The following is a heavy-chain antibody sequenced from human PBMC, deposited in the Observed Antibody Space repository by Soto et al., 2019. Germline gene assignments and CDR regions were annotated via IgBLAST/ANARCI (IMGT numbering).Heavy chain of an antibody. Sequence: TGGSLRLSCAASGFTFSSYGMHWVRQAPGKGLEWVAVIWYDGSNKYYADSVKGRFTISRDNSKNTLYLQMNSLRAEDTALYYCARGTYYDSPPDWFDPWGQGTLVTVSS. CDR3: ARGTYYDSPPDWFDP. J-gene: IGHJ5*02. CDR2: IWYDGSNK. D-gene: IGHD3-22*01. V-gene: IGHV3-33*01. CDR1: GFTFSSYG.